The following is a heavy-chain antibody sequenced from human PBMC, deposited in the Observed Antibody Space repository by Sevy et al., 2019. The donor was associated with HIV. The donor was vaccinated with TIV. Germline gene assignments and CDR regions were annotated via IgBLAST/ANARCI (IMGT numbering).Heavy chain of an antibody. J-gene: IGHJ6*02. CDR3: GKCTLWVYDPTNRKCGMDV. CDR2: SSPFTGSP. CDR1: GYNFINYG. D-gene: IGHD5-12*01. V-gene: IGHV1-18*01. Sequence: ASVKVSCEASGYNFINYGISWVRQAPGQGLEWVGGSSPFTGSPNYPQKLQDRVTVTTDTATNTAYMELRNLRSDDTAVYYCGKCTLWVYDPTNRKCGMDVWGQGTTVTVSS.